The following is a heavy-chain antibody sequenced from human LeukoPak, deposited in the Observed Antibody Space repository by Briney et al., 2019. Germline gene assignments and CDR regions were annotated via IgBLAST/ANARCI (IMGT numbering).Heavy chain of an antibody. Sequence: SETLSLTCTVSGGSINSYYWSWIRQPPGKGLEWIGHVFYTGSSNYNPSLKSRVTISLDRSKNQFSLRLTSVTAADTAVYYCARSTGWYAFTWGQGILVTVSS. CDR3: ARSTGWYAFT. CDR1: GGSINSYY. CDR2: VFYTGSS. D-gene: IGHD6-19*01. V-gene: IGHV4-59*01. J-gene: IGHJ4*02.